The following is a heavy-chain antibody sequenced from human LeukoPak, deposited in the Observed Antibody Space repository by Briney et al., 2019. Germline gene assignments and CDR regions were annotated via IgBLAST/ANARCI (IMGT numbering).Heavy chain of an antibody. CDR3: ARDGVTLSFGELHSWFDP. D-gene: IGHD3-10*01. J-gene: IGHJ5*02. CDR2: INTNTGNP. Sequence: ASVKVSCKASGYTFTSYAMNWVRQAPGQGLEWMGWINTNTGNPTYAQGFTGRFVFSLDTSVSTAYLKISSLKAEDTAVYYCARDGVTLSFGELHSWFDPWGQGTLVTVSS. V-gene: IGHV7-4-1*02. CDR1: GYTFTSYA.